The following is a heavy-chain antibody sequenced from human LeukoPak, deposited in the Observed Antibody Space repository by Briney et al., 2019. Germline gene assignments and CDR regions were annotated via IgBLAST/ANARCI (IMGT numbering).Heavy chain of an antibody. D-gene: IGHD2-21*02. CDR3: SRDSLSSCGGDCYSGLDV. CDR1: GFTFSGYP. CDR2: ISYDGSNK. V-gene: IGHV3-30-3*01. Sequence: GKSLRLSCAASGFTFSGYPIHWVRQAPGKGLEWVAVISYDGSNKYYADSVKGRFTISRDNSKNTLYLQMNSLRAEDTAVYYCSRDSLSSCGGDCYSGLDVWGQGTTVTVSS. J-gene: IGHJ6*02.